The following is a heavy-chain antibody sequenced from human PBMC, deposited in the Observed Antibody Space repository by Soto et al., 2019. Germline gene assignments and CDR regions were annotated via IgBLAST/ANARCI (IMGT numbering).Heavy chain of an antibody. CDR1: GGSTSSSSYY. D-gene: IGHD3-10*01. CDR2: IYYSGNT. CDR3: ARGGVRGVILVWFDP. J-gene: IGHJ5*02. Sequence: SETLSLTCTVSGGSTSSSSYYWGWIRQTPGKGLEWIGSIYYSGNTYYNPSLKSRVTISVDTSKNQFSLKLSSVTAADTAVYYCARGGVRGVILVWFDPWGQGTLVTVSS. V-gene: IGHV4-39*07.